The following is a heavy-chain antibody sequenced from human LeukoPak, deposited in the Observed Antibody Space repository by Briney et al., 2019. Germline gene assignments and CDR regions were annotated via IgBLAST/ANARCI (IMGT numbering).Heavy chain of an antibody. CDR1: GFTFSRAW. Sequence: GGSLRLSCAASGFTFSRAWMSWLRQAPGKGLEWVANIKEDGSEDYYADSVKGRFAISKDNAKNSLYLQMNSLRAEDTALYYCAKGGQGYGSYYFDYWGQGTLVTVSS. CDR2: IKEDGSED. D-gene: IGHD5-18*01. V-gene: IGHV3-7*03. J-gene: IGHJ4*02. CDR3: AKGGQGYGSYYFDY.